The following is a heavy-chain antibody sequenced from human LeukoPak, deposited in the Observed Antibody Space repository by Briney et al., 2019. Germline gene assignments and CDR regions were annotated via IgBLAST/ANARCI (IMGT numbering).Heavy chain of an antibody. CDR2: INHSGST. J-gene: IGHJ4*02. V-gene: IGHV4-34*01. Sequence: PSETLSLTCAVYGGSFSGYYWSWIRQPPGKGLEWIGEINHSGSTNYNPSLKSRVTISVDTSKNQFSLKLSSVTAADTAVYYCARGRGYSSSRQPYYFDCWGQGTLVTVS. CDR3: ARGRGYSSSRQPYYFDC. CDR1: GGSFSGYY. D-gene: IGHD6-13*01.